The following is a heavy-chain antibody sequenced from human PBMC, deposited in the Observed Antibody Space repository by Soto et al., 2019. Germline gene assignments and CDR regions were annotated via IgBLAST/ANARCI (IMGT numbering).Heavy chain of an antibody. J-gene: IGHJ4*02. V-gene: IGHV3-13*05. CDR1: GFTFSNYD. Sequence: PGGSLRLSCAASGFTFSNYDMHWVRQATGKGLEWVSAIGIAGDPYYPGSVKGRFTISRQNAKNSLYLQMNSLRTGDTAVYYCARADPGYCSSTSRPYYFNYWGQGTLVTVSS. D-gene: IGHD2-2*01. CDR2: IGIAGDP. CDR3: ARADPGYCSSTSRPYYFNY.